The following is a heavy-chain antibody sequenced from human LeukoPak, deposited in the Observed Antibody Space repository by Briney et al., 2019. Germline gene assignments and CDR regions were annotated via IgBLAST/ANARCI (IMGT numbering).Heavy chain of an antibody. CDR1: GFTLSSYG. Sequence: GGSLRLSCAASGFTLSSYGMHWVRQAPGKGLEWVAVIWYDGSNKYYADSVKGRFTISRDNSKNTLYLQMNSLRAKDTAVYYCAKDLLSGELGNWGQGTMVTVSS. J-gene: IGHJ3*01. CDR2: IWYDGSNK. CDR3: AKDLLSGELGN. D-gene: IGHD7-27*01. V-gene: IGHV3-33*06.